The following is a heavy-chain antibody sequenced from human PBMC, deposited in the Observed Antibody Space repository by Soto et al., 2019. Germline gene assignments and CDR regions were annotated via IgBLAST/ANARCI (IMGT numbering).Heavy chain of an antibody. D-gene: IGHD4-17*01. CDR2: IYYSGSS. V-gene: IGHV4-39*01. Sequence: QLPRQESGPGLVTPLVTLSLTCTVSGGSISSSRYYWGWIRQRPGKRREWIGTIYYSGSSYSNPSINIRVTLSLHRSNYQFSLKLSSVTAADAAVDFCASRPFYGDYEYYIDYWGQGTPVTVSS. CDR3: ASRPFYGDYEYYIDY. CDR1: GGSISSSRYY. J-gene: IGHJ4*02.